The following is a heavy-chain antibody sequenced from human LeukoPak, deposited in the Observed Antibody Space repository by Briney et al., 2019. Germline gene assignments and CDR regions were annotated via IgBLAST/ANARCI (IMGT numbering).Heavy chain of an antibody. CDR3: AREIESSDEWLFQYYYHYYMDV. CDR2: IKQDGSEK. D-gene: IGHD3-3*01. J-gene: IGHJ6*03. Sequence: TGGSLRLSCAASGFTFSSYWMSWVRQAPGKGLEWVANIKQDGSEKYYVDSVKGRFTISRDNAKNSLYLQMNSLGAEDTAVYYCAREIESSDEWLFQYYYHYYMDVWGKGTTVTVSS. V-gene: IGHV3-7*01. CDR1: GFTFSSYW.